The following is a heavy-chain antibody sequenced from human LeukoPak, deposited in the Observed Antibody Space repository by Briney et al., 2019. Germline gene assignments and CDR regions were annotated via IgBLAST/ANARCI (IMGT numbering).Heavy chain of an antibody. CDR2: INHSGST. V-gene: IGHV4-34*01. D-gene: IGHD6-19*01. CDR1: GGSFSGYY. Sequence: SETLSLTCAVYGGSFSGYYWSWIRQPPGKGLEWIGEINHSGSTNYNPSLKSRVTISVDTSKNQFSLKLSSVTAADTAVYYCARALSSGWEIEASNPFYYFDYWGQGTLVTVSS. J-gene: IGHJ4*02. CDR3: ARALSSGWEIEASNPFYYFDY.